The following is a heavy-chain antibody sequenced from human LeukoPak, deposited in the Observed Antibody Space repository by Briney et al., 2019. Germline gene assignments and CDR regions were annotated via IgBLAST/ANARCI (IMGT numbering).Heavy chain of an antibody. CDR3: ARLSMVRGVISDY. D-gene: IGHD3-10*01. J-gene: IGHJ4*02. V-gene: IGHV3-23*01. Sequence: PGGSLRLSCAASGFTFSRYAMSWVRQAPGKGLEWVSGVSGNGATTYYADSVKGRFTISRDNSKNTVYLQMNSLRAEDTAVYYCARLSMVRGVISDYWGQGTLVTVSS. CDR1: GFTFSRYA. CDR2: VSGNGATT.